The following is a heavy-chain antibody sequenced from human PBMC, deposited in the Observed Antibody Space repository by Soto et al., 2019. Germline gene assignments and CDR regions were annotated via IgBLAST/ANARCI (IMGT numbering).Heavy chain of an antibody. CDR1: GFTYSSYG. CDR2: ISYDGSNK. D-gene: IGHD1-26*01. CDR3: AKPRAGVGAINDFDY. Sequence: GGSLRLSCAASGFTYSSYGMHWVRQAPGKGLEWVAVISYDGSNKYYADSVKGRFTISRDNSKNTLYLQMNSLRAEDTAVYYCAKPRAGVGAINDFDYWGQGTLVTVSS. V-gene: IGHV3-30*18. J-gene: IGHJ4*02.